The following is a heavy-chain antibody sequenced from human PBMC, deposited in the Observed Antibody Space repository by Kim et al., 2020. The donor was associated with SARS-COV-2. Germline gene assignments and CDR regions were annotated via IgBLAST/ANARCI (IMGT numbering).Heavy chain of an antibody. CDR2: ISGDGGST. D-gene: IGHD3-3*01. Sequence: GGSLRLSCAASGFTFDDYAMHWVRQAPGKGLEWVSLISGDGGSTYYADSVKGRFTISRDNSKNSLYLQMNSLRTEDTALYYCAKDIGVERFGVAYYYYYGMDVWGQGTTVTVSS. CDR3: AKDIGVERFGVAYYYYYGMDV. CDR1: GFTFDDYA. J-gene: IGHJ6*02. V-gene: IGHV3-43*02.